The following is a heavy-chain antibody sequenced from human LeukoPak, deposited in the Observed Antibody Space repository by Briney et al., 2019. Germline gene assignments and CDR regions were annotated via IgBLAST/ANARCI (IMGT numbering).Heavy chain of an antibody. V-gene: IGHV3-21*01. CDR2: ISSSSSYI. Sequence: GGSLRLSCAASGFTFSSYSMNWVRQAPGKGLEWVSSISSSSSYIYYADSVKGRFTISRDNAKNSLYLQMNSLRAEDTAAYYCAREKDIVVVPAAYYYGMDVWGQGTTVTVSS. J-gene: IGHJ6*02. CDR1: GFTFSSYS. D-gene: IGHD2-2*01. CDR3: AREKDIVVVPAAYYYGMDV.